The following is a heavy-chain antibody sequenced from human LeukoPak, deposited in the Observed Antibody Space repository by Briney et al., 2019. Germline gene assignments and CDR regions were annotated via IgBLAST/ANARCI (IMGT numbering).Heavy chain of an antibody. D-gene: IGHD3-3*01. CDR2: LSAYNGNT. V-gene: IGHV1-18*01. Sequence: ASVKVSCKASGYTFTSYGISWVRQAPGQGLEWMGWLSAYNGNTNYAQKLQGRVTMTTDTSTSTAYMELRSLRSDDTAVYYCARGPSGFLEWLPPYYYYGMDVWGQGTTVTVSS. CDR1: GYTFTSYG. J-gene: IGHJ6*02. CDR3: ARGPSGFLEWLPPYYYYGMDV.